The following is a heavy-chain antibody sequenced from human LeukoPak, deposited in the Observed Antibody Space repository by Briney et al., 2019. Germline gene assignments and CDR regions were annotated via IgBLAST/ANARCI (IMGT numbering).Heavy chain of an antibody. CDR1: GFTSTIVA. V-gene: IGHV3-23*01. J-gene: IGHJ4*02. CDR3: AKETGLADTAMVTDGYFDY. D-gene: IGHD5-18*01. CDR2: ISGSGGGT. Sequence: RGCLRLSCALSGFTSTIVAMSWVRPPPEEWLEWVSAISGSGGGTYYTDSGKVRFTIPRDHSKNTLYLQMNSRRAEDTAVYYCAKETGLADTAMVTDGYFDYWGQRTRVTVSS.